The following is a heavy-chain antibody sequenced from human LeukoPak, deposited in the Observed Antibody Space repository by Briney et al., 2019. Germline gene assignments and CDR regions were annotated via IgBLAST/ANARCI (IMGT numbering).Heavy chain of an antibody. Sequence: GASVKVSCKASGYTFTGYYMHWVRQAPGQGLEWMGWLNPNSGGTNYAQKFQGRVTMTRDTSISTAYMELSRLRSDDTAVYYCASGSIAAAGGGFDPWGQGTLVTVSS. CDR3: ASGSIAAAGGGFDP. V-gene: IGHV1-2*02. CDR1: GYTFTGYY. D-gene: IGHD6-13*01. CDR2: LNPNSGGT. J-gene: IGHJ5*02.